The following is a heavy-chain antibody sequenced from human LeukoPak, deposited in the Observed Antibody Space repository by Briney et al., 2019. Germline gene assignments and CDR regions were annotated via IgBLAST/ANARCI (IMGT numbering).Heavy chain of an antibody. CDR3: ARAGERLVHFDY. CDR2: INPSAGRT. D-gene: IGHD3-10*01. V-gene: IGHV1-46*01. CDR1: GYSFTSYY. J-gene: IGHJ4*02. Sequence: GASVKVSCKASGYSFTSYYMHWVRQAPGQGLEWMGIINPSAGRTNYAQKIQGRVTMTRDTSTSTVYMELSSLRSDDTAVYYCARAGERLVHFDYWGQGTLVTVSS.